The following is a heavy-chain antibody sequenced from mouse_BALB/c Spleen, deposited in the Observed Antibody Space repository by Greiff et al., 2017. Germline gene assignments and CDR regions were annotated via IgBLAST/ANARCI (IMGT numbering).Heavy chain of an antibody. V-gene: IGHV5-6-5*01. J-gene: IGHJ2*01. CDR3: ARSLVFDY. D-gene: IGHD6-1*01. Sequence: EVQLVESGGGLVKPGGSLKLSCAASGFTFSSYAMSWVRQTPEKRLEWVASISSGGSTYYPDSVKGRFTISRDNARNILYLQMSSLRSEDTAMYYCARSLVFDYWGQGTTLTVSS. CDR1: GFTFSSYA. CDR2: ISSGGST.